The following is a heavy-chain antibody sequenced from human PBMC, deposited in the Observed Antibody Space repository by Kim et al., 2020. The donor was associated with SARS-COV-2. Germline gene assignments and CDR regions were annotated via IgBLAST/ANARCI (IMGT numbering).Heavy chain of an antibody. J-gene: IGHJ6*02. Sequence: SVKVSCKASGGTFSSYAISWVRQAPGQGLEWMGGIIPIFGTANYTQKFQGRVTITADESTSTAYMELSSLRSEDTAVYYCASFTSYGSGSYYGYYYYYGMDVWGQGTTVTVSS. CDR1: GGTFSSYA. D-gene: IGHD3-10*01. CDR2: IIPIFGTA. V-gene: IGHV1-69*13. CDR3: ASFTSYGSGSYYGYYYYYGMDV.